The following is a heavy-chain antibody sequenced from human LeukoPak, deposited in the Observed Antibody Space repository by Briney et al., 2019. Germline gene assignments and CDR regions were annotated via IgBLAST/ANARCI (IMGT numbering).Heavy chain of an antibody. V-gene: IGHV3-53*01. CDR1: GFTFSSYT. J-gene: IGHJ4*02. D-gene: IGHD3-3*01. Sequence: GGSLRLSCAASGFTFSSYTMNWVRQAPGKGLEWVSVIYSGGSTSYADSVKGRFTISRDNSKNTLYLQMNSLRAEDTAVYYCARDLTKSDFWSGYYLAWWGQGTLVTVSS. CDR3: ARDLTKSDFWSGYYLAW. CDR2: IYSGGST.